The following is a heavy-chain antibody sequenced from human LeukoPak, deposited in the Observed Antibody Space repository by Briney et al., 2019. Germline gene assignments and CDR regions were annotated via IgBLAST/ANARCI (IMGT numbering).Heavy chain of an antibody. V-gene: IGHV3-48*01. CDR3: ARFAAGGSYYYYMDF. CDR1: GFPFSSYT. J-gene: IGHJ6*03. D-gene: IGHD6-25*01. Sequence: GGSLRLSCAASGFPFSSYTMIWVRQPPGKGLEWVSNIGTSSTTIYYAASVKGRFTISSDNAKNSLYLQMNSLRADDTAVYYCARFAAGGSYYYYMDFWGKGTTVTVAS. CDR2: IGTSSTTI.